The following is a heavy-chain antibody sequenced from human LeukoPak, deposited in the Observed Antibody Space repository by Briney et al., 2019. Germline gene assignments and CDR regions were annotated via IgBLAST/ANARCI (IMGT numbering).Heavy chain of an antibody. CDR1: GGSISSGSYY. Sequence: RTSETLSLTCTVSGGSISSGSYYWGWIRQPPGKGLEWIGEINHSGSTNYNPSLKSRVTISVDTSKNQFSLKLSSVTAADTAVYYCSSGSYYYYYGMDVWGQGTTVTVSS. D-gene: IGHD3-10*01. CDR3: SSGSYYYYYGMDV. J-gene: IGHJ6*02. V-gene: IGHV4-39*07. CDR2: INHSGST.